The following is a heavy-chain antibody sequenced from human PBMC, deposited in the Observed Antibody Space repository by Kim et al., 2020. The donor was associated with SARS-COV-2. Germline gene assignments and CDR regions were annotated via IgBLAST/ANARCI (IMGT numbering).Heavy chain of an antibody. J-gene: IGHJ6*02. V-gene: IGHV3-43*02. CDR1: GFTFDDYA. Sequence: GGSLRLSCAASGFTFDDYAMHWVRQAPGKGLEWVSLISGDGGSTYYADSVKGRFTISRDNSKNSLYLQMNSLRTEDTALYYCAKELGYFDWLRNYYYGMDVWGQGTTVTVSS. D-gene: IGHD3-9*01. CDR2: ISGDGGST. CDR3: AKELGYFDWLRNYYYGMDV.